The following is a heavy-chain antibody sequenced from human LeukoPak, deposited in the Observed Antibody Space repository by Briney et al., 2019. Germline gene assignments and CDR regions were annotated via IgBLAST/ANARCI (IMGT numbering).Heavy chain of an antibody. V-gene: IGHV3-48*01. CDR3: ARGYDILTGGPDY. J-gene: IGHJ4*02. Sequence: GGSLRLSCAASGFTFSSYSMNWVRQAPGKGLEWVSYISSSSSTIYYADSVKGRFTISRDNAKNSLYLQMNSLRAEDTAVYYSARGYDILTGGPDYWGQGTLVTVSS. CDR2: ISSSSSTI. CDR1: GFTFSSYS. D-gene: IGHD3-9*01.